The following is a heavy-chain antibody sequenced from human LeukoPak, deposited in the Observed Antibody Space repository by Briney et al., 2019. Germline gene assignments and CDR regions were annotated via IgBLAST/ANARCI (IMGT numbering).Heavy chain of an antibody. CDR2: IRSKANSYAT. D-gene: IGHD3-22*01. J-gene: IGHJ4*02. V-gene: IGHV3-73*01. Sequence: GGSLRLSCAASGFTFSGSAMHWVRQASGKGLEWVGRIRSKANSYATAYAASVKGRFTISRDDSKNTAYLQMNSLKTEGTAVYYCTRHVYYYDSSGYYYFRPQFDYWGQGTLVTVSS. CDR3: TRHVYYYDSSGYYYFRPQFDY. CDR1: GFTFSGSA.